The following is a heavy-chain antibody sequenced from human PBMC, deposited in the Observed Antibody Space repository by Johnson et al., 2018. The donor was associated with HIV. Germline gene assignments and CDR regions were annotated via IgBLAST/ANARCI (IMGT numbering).Heavy chain of an antibody. CDR1: GFTCSSYA. Sequence: QVQLVESGGGVVQPGRSLRLSCAASGFTCSSYAMHWVRQAPGKGLEWVAVISYDGSNKYYADSVKGRFTISRDNSKTSLSLQMNSLRTEDTAVHYCARELKDADYSRGAFDLWGQGTMVTVTS. V-gene: IGHV3-30*04. CDR2: ISYDGSNK. D-gene: IGHD3-16*01. CDR3: ARELKDADYSRGAFDL. J-gene: IGHJ3*01.